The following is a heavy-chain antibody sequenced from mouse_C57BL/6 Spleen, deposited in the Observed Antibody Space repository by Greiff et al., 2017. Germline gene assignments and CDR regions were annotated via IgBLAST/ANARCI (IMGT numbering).Heavy chain of an antibody. V-gene: IGHV1-81*01. CDR3: ARVLYDGYYQYYFDY. CDR2: IYPRSGNT. D-gene: IGHD2-3*01. Sequence: VQLQQSGAELARPGASVKLSCKASGYTFTSYGISWVKQRTGQGLEWIGEIYPRSGNTYYNEKFKGKATLTADKSSSTAYMELRSLTSEDSAVYFCARVLYDGYYQYYFDYWGQGTTLTVSS. CDR1: GYTFTSYG. J-gene: IGHJ2*01.